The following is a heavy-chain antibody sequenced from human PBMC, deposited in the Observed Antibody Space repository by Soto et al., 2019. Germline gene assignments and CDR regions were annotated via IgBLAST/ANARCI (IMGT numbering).Heavy chain of an antibody. J-gene: IGHJ4*02. D-gene: IGHD1-7*01. CDR2: ITYDGSNK. CDR3: EKDRLGGTFYTTLGF. Sequence: GGSLRRSCQASGFNFDNCGMHWVRQAPGKGLEWVAVITYDGSNKYYADSVKGRFTISRDNSKNTLSLHLNTLKPEDTAVYHCEKDRLGGTFYTTLGFWGQGTLVTVYS. V-gene: IGHV3-30*18. CDR1: GFNFDNCG.